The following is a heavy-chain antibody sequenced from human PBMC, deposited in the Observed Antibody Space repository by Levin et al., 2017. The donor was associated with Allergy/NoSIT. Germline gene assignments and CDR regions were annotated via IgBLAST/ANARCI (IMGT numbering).Heavy chain of an antibody. D-gene: IGHD3/OR15-3a*01. V-gene: IGHV1-2*06. CDR1: GYIFNEYW. CDR2: INPNNGAT. J-gene: IGHJ6*03. Sequence: PGGSLRLSCKASGYIFNEYWMHWVRQAPGQGLEWMGRINPNNGATNYARKFQGRVTLTRDTSISTVYMELSSLRSDDTAVYYCARDRIAFWTPLRYYYMDVWGKGTTVTVS. CDR3: ARDRIAFWTPLRYYYMDV.